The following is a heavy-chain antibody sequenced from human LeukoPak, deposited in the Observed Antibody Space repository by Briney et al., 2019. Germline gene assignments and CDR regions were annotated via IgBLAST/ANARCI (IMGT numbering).Heavy chain of an antibody. Sequence: ASVKVSCKASGYTFTGYYMHWVRQAPGQGLEWMGWINPNSGGTNYAQKFQGRVTMTRDTSISTAYMELSRLRSDDTAVYYCARDCESGIAAAAPPDYWGQGTLVTVSS. D-gene: IGHD6-13*01. V-gene: IGHV1-2*02. J-gene: IGHJ4*02. CDR3: ARDCESGIAAAAPPDY. CDR2: INPNSGGT. CDR1: GYTFTGYY.